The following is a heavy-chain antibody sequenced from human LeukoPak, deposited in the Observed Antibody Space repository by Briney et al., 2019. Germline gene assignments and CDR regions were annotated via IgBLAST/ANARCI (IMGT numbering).Heavy chain of an antibody. J-gene: IGHJ5*02. CDR1: GYTFTGYY. CDR3: ARDAEMATYP. Sequence: ASVKVSCKASGYTFTGYYMHWVRQAPGQGLEWMGGIIPIFGTANYAQKFQGRVTITADESTSTAYMELSSLRSEDTAVYYCARDAEMATYPWGQGTLVTVSS. CDR2: IIPIFGTA. V-gene: IGHV1-69*13. D-gene: IGHD5-24*01.